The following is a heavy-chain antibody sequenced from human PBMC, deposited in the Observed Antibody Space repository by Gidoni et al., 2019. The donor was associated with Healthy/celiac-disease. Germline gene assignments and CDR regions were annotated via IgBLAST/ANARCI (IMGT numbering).Heavy chain of an antibody. CDR3: AKGIGYCSSTSCYGQGYYYGMDV. V-gene: IGHV3-30*18. J-gene: IGHJ6*02. CDR1: GFTFSSYG. Sequence: QVQLVESGGGVVQPGRSLRLSCAASGFTFSSYGLHWVRQAPGKGLEWVAVISYDGSNKYYADSVKGRFTISRDNSKNTLYLQMNSLRAEDTAVYYCAKGIGYCSSTSCYGQGYYYGMDVWGQGTTVTVSS. D-gene: IGHD2-2*01. CDR2: ISYDGSNK.